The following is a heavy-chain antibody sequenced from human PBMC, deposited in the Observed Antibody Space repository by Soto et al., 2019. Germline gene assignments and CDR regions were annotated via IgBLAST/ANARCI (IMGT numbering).Heavy chain of an antibody. D-gene: IGHD6-13*01. CDR2: IYYSGST. CDR3: ARAKPKISAAATGHHYRLAV. V-gene: IGHV4-59*01. J-gene: IGHJ6*02. Sequence: PSETLSLTCTVSGGSISSYYWSWIRQPPGKGLEWIGYIYYSGSTNYNPSLKSRVTISVDTSKNQFSLKLSSVTAADTAVYYCARAKPKISAAATGHHYRLAVWGQGTTVPGAS. CDR1: GGSISSYY.